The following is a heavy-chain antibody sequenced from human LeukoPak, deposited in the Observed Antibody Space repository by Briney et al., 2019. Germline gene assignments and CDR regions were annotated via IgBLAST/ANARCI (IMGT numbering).Heavy chain of an antibody. Sequence: GRSLRLSGAASEFTFSSYGMHWVRQAPGKGLGGVAVISYDGSNKYYADSVKGRFTISRDNSKNTLYLQMNSLRAEDTAVYYCAKAQQLWSTYYFDYWGQGTLVTVSS. J-gene: IGHJ4*02. CDR3: AKAQQLWSTYYFDY. V-gene: IGHV3-30*18. CDR2: ISYDGSNK. CDR1: EFTFSSYG. D-gene: IGHD5-18*01.